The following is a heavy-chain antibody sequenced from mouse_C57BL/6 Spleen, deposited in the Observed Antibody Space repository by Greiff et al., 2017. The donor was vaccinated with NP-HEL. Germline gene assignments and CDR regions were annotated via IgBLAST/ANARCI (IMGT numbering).Heavy chain of an antibody. CDR1: GFNIKDDY. Sequence: VQLQQSGAELVRPGASVKLSCTASGFNIKDDYMHWVKQRPEQGLEWIGWIDPENGDTEYASKFQGKATITADTSSNRAYLQLSSLTSEDTAVYYCTTSRGYFDVWGTGTTVTVSS. CDR3: TTSRGYFDV. CDR2: IDPENGDT. J-gene: IGHJ1*03. D-gene: IGHD3-3*01. V-gene: IGHV14-4*01.